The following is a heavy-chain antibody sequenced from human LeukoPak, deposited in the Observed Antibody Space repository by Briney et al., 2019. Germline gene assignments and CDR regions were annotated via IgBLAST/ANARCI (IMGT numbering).Heavy chain of an antibody. Sequence: PSGTLSLTCTVSGDSINSLDLWSWVRQPPGKGLEWIGEMYLSGTTHSNPSVKSRVTISIDKSKNQFSLKLSSVTAADTAVYYCARAGLTLGYCSGGSCYDWFDPWGQGTLVTVSS. CDR1: GDSINSLDL. J-gene: IGHJ5*02. CDR3: ARAGLTLGYCSGGSCYDWFDP. D-gene: IGHD2-15*01. V-gene: IGHV4-4*02. CDR2: MYLSGTT.